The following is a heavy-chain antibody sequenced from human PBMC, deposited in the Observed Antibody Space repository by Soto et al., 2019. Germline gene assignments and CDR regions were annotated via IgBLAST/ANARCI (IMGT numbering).Heavy chain of an antibody. CDR1: GFIFSNSA. D-gene: IGHD3-22*01. CDR2: ISYDGNNK. Sequence: GSLRLSCAGSGFIFSNSAFHWVRQAPGKGLEWVALISYDGNNKYYADSVEGRFTISRDNSKNTLYLQMHSLRADDTAVYYCAREVASYDRSGFFDYWGQGA. CDR3: AREVASYDRSGFFDY. V-gene: IGHV3-30-3*01. J-gene: IGHJ4*02.